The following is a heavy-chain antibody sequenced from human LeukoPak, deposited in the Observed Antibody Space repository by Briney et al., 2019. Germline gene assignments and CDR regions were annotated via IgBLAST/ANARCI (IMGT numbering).Heavy chain of an antibody. CDR2: ISYDGSNK. CDR3: ARGPDIVVVVAAIPSAWFDP. D-gene: IGHD2-15*01. J-gene: IGHJ5*02. CDR1: GFTFSSYA. V-gene: IGHV3-30-3*01. Sequence: GGSLRLSCAASGFTFSSYAMHWVRQAPGKGLEWVAVISYDGSNKYYADSVKGRFTISRDNSKNTLYLQMNSLRAEDTAVYYCARGPDIVVVVAAIPSAWFDPWGQGTL.